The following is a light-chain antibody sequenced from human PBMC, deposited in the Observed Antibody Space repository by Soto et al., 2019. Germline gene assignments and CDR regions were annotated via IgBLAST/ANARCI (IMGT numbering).Light chain of an antibody. CDR2: EGS. J-gene: IGLJ1*01. CDR3: CSYAGSSTSYV. CDR1: SSDVGSYNL. V-gene: IGLV2-23*01. Sequence: QSVLAQPASVSGSPGQSITISCTGTSSDVGSYNLVSWYQQHPGKAPKLMIYEGSKRPSGVSNRFSGSKSGNTASLTISGLQAEDEADYYCCSYAGSSTSYVFGTGTKGTVL.